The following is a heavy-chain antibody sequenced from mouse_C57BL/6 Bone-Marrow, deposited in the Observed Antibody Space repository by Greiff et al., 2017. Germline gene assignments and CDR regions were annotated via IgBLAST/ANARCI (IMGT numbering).Heavy chain of an antibody. CDR3: AVCGDGYYVDWYFAV. CDR2: IDPSDSYT. V-gene: IGHV1-59*01. D-gene: IGHD2-3*01. J-gene: IGHJ1*03. CDR1: GYTFTSYW. Sequence: QVQLQQPGAELVRPGASVKLSCKASGYTFTSYWMHWVKQRPGQGLEWIGVIDPSDSYTNYNQKFKGKATMTVDTSSSTAYMQLSSLPSESSAVYYCAVCGDGYYVDWYFAVWGRGTTVTVSA.